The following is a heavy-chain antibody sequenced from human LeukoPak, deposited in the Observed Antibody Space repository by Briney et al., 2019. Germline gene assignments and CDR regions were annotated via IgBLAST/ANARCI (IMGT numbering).Heavy chain of an antibody. D-gene: IGHD2-2*01. CDR2: MRSEANSYAT. V-gene: IGHV3-73*01. CDR3: TRRVPANKWFDP. J-gene: IGHJ5*02. Sequence: PGGSLRLSCAASGFTFSSYWMSWVRQAPGKGLEWVGRMRSEANSYATAYAASVKGRFTISRDDLKNTAYLQMNSLKTEDTAVYYCTRRVPANKWFDPWGQGTLVTVSS. CDR1: GFTFSSYW.